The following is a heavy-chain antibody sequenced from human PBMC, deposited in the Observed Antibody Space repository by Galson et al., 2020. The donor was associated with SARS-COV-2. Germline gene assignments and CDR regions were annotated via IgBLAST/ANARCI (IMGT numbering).Heavy chain of an antibody. D-gene: IGHD2-2*02. J-gene: IGHJ5*02. CDR1: GYTLTELS. Sequence: ASVKVSCKVSGYTLTELSMHWVRQAPGKGLEWMGGFDPEDGETIYAQKFKGRVTMTEDTSTDTAYMELSSLRSEDTAVYYCATEYPPVPGYNWFDPWGQGTLVTVSS. V-gene: IGHV1-24*01. CDR3: ATEYPPVPGYNWFDP. CDR2: FDPEDGET.